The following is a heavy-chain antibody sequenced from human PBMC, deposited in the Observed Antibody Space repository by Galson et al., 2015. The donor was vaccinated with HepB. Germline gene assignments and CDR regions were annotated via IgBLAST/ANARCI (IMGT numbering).Heavy chain of an antibody. CDR2: ISFDGTYK. V-gene: IGHV3-30*04. Sequence: SLRLSCAASGFTFRNYALHWVRPAPGKGLEWVAAISFDGTYKDHAESVKGRFIISRDNSKNTLYLEMNSLRAEDTALYYCARDYTVLNLMDVWGQGTTVTVSS. CDR1: GFTFRNYA. CDR3: ARDYTVLNLMDV. J-gene: IGHJ6*02. D-gene: IGHD1-14*01.